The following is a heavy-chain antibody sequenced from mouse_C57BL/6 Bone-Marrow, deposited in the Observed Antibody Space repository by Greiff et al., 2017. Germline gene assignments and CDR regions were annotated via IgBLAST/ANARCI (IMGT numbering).Heavy chain of an antibody. Sequence: EVKLQESGPGLVKPSQSLSLTCSVTGYSITSGYYWNWIRQFPGNKLEWMGYISYDGSNNYNPSLKNRISITRDTSKNQFFLKLNSVTTEDTATYYCARGPSYVGNFDYGGRGTTLTVSS. J-gene: IGHJ2*01. CDR1: GYSITSGYY. D-gene: IGHD6-1*01. CDR3: ARGPSYVGNFDY. V-gene: IGHV3-6*01. CDR2: ISYDGSN.